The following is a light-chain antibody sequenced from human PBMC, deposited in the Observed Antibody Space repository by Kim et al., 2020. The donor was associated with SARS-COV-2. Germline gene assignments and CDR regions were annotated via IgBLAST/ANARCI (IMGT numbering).Light chain of an antibody. J-gene: IGKJ2*01. CDR2: GAS. CDR3: QEYKNLPPIT. Sequence: EIVMTQSPATLSVSPGERATLSCRASQSVSSNLAWYQQKPGQAPRLLIYGASTRATGIPARFSGSGSGTEFTLTISSLQSEDFAVYYCQEYKNLPPITFGRETKLDI. V-gene: IGKV3-15*01. CDR1: QSVSSN.